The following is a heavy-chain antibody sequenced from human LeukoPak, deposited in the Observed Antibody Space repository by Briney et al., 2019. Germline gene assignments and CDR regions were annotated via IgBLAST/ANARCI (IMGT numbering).Heavy chain of an antibody. D-gene: IGHD3-9*01. CDR2: INHSGST. CDR1: DGSFSGYY. V-gene: IGHV4-34*01. J-gene: IGHJ4*02. CDR3: ARLGILTGYYKGGYFDY. Sequence: SETLSLTCAVYDGSFSGYYWSWIRQPPGKGLECIGEINHSGSTNYNPSLKSRVTISVDTSKNQFSLKLSSVTAADTAVYYCARLGILTGYYKGGYFDYWGQGTLVTVSS.